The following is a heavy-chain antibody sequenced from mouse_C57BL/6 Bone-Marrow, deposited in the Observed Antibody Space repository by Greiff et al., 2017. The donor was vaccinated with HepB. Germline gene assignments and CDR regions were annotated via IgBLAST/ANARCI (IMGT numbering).Heavy chain of an antibody. Sequence: VQLQESGVELSRPGASVKLSCKASGYTFTSYTLHWVKQRPGQGLEWIGYINLSSGYTKYNQKFKDKATLTADKSSSTAYMQLSSLTSEDSAVYYCARPGKSYWGQGTLVTVSA. CDR2: INLSSGYT. CDR1: GYTFTSYT. CDR3: ARPGKSY. V-gene: IGHV1-4*01. J-gene: IGHJ3*01.